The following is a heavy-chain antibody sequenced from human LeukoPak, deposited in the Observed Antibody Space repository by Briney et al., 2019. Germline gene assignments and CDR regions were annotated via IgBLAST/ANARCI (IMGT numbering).Heavy chain of an antibody. J-gene: IGHJ4*02. CDR2: ISGSGGST. V-gene: IGHV3-23*01. D-gene: IGHD6-19*01. Sequence: PGGSLRLSCAASGFTFSSYAMSWVRQAPGKGLEWVSAISGSGGSTYYADSVKGRFTISRDNSKNTLYLQMNSLRAEDTAVYYCAKDPTRPIAVAGTFDYWGQGTPVTVSS. CDR3: AKDPTRPIAVAGTFDY. CDR1: GFTFSSYA.